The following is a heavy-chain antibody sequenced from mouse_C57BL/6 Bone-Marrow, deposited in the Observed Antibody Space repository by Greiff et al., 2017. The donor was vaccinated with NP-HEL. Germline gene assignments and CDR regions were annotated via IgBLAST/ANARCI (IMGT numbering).Heavy chain of an antibody. CDR3: ARQGGYGNYDDV. D-gene: IGHD2-1*01. Sequence: EVQGVESGGGLVQPGGSLKLSCAASGFTFSDYYMYWVRQTPEKRLEWVAYISNGGGSTYYPDTVKGRFTITRDNAKNTLYLQMSRLKSEDTAMYYCARQGGYGNYDDVWGTGTTVTVSS. CDR1: GFTFSDYY. J-gene: IGHJ1*03. V-gene: IGHV5-12*01. CDR2: ISNGGGST.